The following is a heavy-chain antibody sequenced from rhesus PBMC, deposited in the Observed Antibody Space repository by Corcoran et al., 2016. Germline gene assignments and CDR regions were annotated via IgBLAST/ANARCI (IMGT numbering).Heavy chain of an antibody. Sequence: QVQLQESGPGLVKPSETLSLTCAVSGASISSYWWSWIRQPPGKGLEWIGEINGNSGNSYYTPSLTSRVTISKDASKNQFSLKLSSVTAADTAVYYCARSSYGSGGVYWGQGVLVTVSS. CDR3: ARSSYGSGGVY. D-gene: IGHD4-4*01. CDR2: INGNSGNS. CDR1: GASISSYW. J-gene: IGHJ4*01. V-gene: IGHV4-80*01.